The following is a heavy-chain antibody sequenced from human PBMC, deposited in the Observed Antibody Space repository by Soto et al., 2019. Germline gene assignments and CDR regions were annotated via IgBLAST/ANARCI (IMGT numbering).Heavy chain of an antibody. D-gene: IGHD6-19*01. Sequence: QVQVVESGGGVVQPGRSLRLSCAASGFTFSNCAMHWVRQAPGKGLAWVAVISYDATDTYYADSVKGRFTISRDNSKNTLYLQMNSLRAEDTAVYYCAREALGSSGWLDYWCQGTLVTVSS. CDR1: GFTFSNCA. CDR3: AREALGSSGWLDY. J-gene: IGHJ4*02. V-gene: IGHV3-30-3*01. CDR2: ISYDATDT.